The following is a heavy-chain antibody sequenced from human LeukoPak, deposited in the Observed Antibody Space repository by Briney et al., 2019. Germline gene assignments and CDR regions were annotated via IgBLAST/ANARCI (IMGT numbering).Heavy chain of an antibody. D-gene: IGHD5-24*01. CDR3: AKDFPGDGYNSGFYYFDY. CDR2: INAGNGNT. CDR1: GYTFTSYA. J-gene: IGHJ4*02. Sequence: GASVKVSCKASGYTFTSYAMHWVRQAPGQRLEWMGWINAGNGNTKYSQKFRGRVTMTRDTSTSTVYMELSSLRSEDTAVYYCAKDFPGDGYNSGFYYFDYWGQGTLVTVSS. V-gene: IGHV1-3*01.